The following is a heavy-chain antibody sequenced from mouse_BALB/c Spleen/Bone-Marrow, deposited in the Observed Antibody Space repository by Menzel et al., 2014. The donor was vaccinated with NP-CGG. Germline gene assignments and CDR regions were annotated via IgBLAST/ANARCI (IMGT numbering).Heavy chain of an antibody. CDR3: ARSGYGSTPYAMDY. V-gene: IGHV5-17*02. CDR2: ISSGSGTI. CDR1: GFTFSSFG. Sequence: EVKVEESGGGLVRPGGSRKLSCAASGFTFSSFGMHWVRQAPEKGLEWVAYISSGSGTIYYADTVKGRFTISRDNPKNTLFLQMTSLRSEDTAMYYCARSGYGSTPYAMDYWGQGTSVTVSS. J-gene: IGHJ4*01. D-gene: IGHD1-1*01.